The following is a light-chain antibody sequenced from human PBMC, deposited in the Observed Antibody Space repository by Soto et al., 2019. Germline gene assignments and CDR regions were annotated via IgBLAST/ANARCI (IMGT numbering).Light chain of an antibody. CDR1: QSVNNNY. CDR2: GAS. Sequence: EIVLTQSPGTLSLSPGARATLSCRASQSVNNNYLAWYQQKPGQAPRLLIYGASSRATGIPDRFSGSGSGTDFTLTISRLETEDFAVYYCQQYGSSSLTFGGGTKVESK. J-gene: IGKJ4*01. V-gene: IGKV3-20*01. CDR3: QQYGSSSLT.